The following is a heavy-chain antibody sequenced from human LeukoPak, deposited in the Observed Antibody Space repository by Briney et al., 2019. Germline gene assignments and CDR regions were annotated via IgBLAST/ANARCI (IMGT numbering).Heavy chain of an antibody. J-gene: IGHJ5*02. V-gene: IGHV4-39*01. CDR2: IYYSEGT. D-gene: IGHD2-2*02. Sequence: SETLSLTCTVSGGSISSSNYYWGWIRQPPGKGLEWIGGIYYSEGTYYNLSLKSLVTMSIDTSKIQFSLKLNSVTAADAAVYYCARHRDCSPSSCYTSWFDPWGQGTLVTVCS. CDR1: GGSISSSNYY. CDR3: ARHRDCSPSSCYTSWFDP.